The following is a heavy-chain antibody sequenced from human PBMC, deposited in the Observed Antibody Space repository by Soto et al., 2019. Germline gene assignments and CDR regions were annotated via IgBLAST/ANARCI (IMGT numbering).Heavy chain of an antibody. CDR3: ATGRCRSAGRYSDYYYRMDV. V-gene: IGHV5-51*01. D-gene: IGHD2-2*01. CDR2: IYPGDSDT. CDR1: RYSFTSYW. Sequence: QKISRIRSRYSFTSYWIAWVRQMPGKGLDLTWTIYPGDSDTRYSLSFPGQITISPRKSIGTADLQRSSLKASDTARCYCATGRCRSAGRYSDYYYRMDVWGQGTTVTVSS. J-gene: IGHJ6*02.